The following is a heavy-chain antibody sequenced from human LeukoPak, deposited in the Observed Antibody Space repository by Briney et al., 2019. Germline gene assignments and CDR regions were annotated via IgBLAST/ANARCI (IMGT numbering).Heavy chain of an antibody. V-gene: IGHV3-66*02. Sequence: GGSLRLSCAASGFTVSSNYMGRVRPAPGEGLEWVSVLYSDGTTHYPDYVKGRSNICRDNSQNPLYLQLDSLRAEDRAVYYCARLYARSAYGAFDIWGQGTMVTVSS. CDR3: ARLYARSAYGAFDI. CDR1: GFTVSSNY. CDR2: LYSDGTT. J-gene: IGHJ3*02. D-gene: IGHD3-22*01.